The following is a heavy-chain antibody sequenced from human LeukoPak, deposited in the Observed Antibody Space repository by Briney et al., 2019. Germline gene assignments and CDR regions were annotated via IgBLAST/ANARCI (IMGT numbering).Heavy chain of an antibody. CDR3: ARGRVAVQPDYLDY. CDR2: ISYDGTNT. J-gene: IGHJ4*02. CDR1: GFTFSSYS. Sequence: GGSLRLSCAASGFTFSSYSMHWVRQAPGKGLEWVAVISYDGTNTYYADSVKGGFTISRDNSKNTLYPQMNSLRAEDTAVYYCARGRVAVQPDYLDYCSQGSLVTVSA. V-gene: IGHV3-30-3*01. D-gene: IGHD6-19*01.